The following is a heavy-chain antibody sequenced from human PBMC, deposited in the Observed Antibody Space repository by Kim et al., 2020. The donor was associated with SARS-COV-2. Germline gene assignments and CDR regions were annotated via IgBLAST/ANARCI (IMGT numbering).Heavy chain of an antibody. J-gene: IGHJ4*02. D-gene: IGHD6-19*01. V-gene: IGHV4-59*08. CDR3: ARQNLPGYSSGWVLDY. Sequence: SLKSRVTISVDTSKNQFSLKLSSVTAADTAVYYCARQNLPGYSSGWVLDYWGQGTLVTVSS.